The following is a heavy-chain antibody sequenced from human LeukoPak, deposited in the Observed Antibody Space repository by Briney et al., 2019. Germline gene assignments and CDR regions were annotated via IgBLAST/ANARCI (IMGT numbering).Heavy chain of an antibody. CDR1: GFTFSSYS. J-gene: IGHJ4*02. V-gene: IGHV3-30*03. Sequence: GWSLRLSCAASGFTFSSYSMNWVRQAPGKGLEWVAVISYDGSNKYYADSVKGRFTISRDNSKNTLYLQMNSLRAEDTAVYYCARGPVTRNFDYWGQGTLVTVSS. CDR2: ISYDGSNK. CDR3: ARGPVTRNFDY. D-gene: IGHD4-17*01.